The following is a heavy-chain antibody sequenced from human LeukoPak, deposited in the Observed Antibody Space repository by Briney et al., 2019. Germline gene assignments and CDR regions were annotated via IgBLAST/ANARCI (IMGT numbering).Heavy chain of an antibody. CDR2: FDPEDGET. J-gene: IGHJ4*02. CDR1: GYTLTELS. D-gene: IGHD2/OR15-2a*01. V-gene: IGHV1-24*01. Sequence: ASVKVSCKVSGYTLTELSMHWVRQAPGKRLEWMGGFDPEDGETIYAQKFQGRVTMTEDTSTDTAYMELSRLRSDDTAVYYCARDAPTNILFDYWGQGTLVTVSS. CDR3: ARDAPTNILFDY.